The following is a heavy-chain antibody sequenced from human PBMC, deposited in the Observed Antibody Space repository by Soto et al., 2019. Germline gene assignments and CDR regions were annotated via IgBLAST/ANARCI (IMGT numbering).Heavy chain of an antibody. CDR1: GGSLGDYS. J-gene: IGHJ5*02. D-gene: IGHD7-27*01. Sequence: XETLSLTCPVYGGSLGDYSWGWVRQPPGKGLAWIGDINPSGSTNYNPSLKDQVTLSIDTSKNQFSLELNSVTAADTAVYFCSRGRTYRRTGHYRRDVFDHWGQGTLVTVSS. CDR3: SRGRTYRRTGHYRRDVFDH. V-gene: IGHV4-34*01. CDR2: INPSGST.